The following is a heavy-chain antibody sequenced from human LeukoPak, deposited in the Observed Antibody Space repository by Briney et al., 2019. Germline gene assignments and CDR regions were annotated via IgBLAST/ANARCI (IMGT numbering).Heavy chain of an antibody. CDR2: IYPGDSDT. D-gene: IGHD6-6*01. V-gene: IGHV5-51*01. Sequence: RGGSLQISCKASGYSFTSYWIGWVRQLPGKGLEWRGIIYPGDSDTRYSPSFQGQGTISADKSISTAYMQWSSLKASDTAMYYCATQVSSSGWFDHWGQGTLVTVSS. J-gene: IGHJ5*02. CDR3: ATQVSSSGWFDH. CDR1: GYSFTSYW.